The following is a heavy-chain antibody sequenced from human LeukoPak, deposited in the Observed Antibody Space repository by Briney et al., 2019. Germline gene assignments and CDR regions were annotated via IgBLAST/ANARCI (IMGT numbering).Heavy chain of an antibody. CDR3: ARGLPSTIFATQFDP. CDR1: GYTLTELS. D-gene: IGHD3-3*01. CDR2: FDPEDGET. V-gene: IGHV1-24*01. Sequence: ASVKVSCKVSGYTLTELSMHWVRQAPGKGLEWMGGFDPEDGETIYAQKFQGRVTMTEDTSTDTAYMELSSLRSEDTAVYYCARGLPSTIFATQFDPWGQGTLVTVSS. J-gene: IGHJ5*02.